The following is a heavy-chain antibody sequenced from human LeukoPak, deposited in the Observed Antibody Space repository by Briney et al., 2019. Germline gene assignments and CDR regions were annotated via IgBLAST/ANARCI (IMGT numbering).Heavy chain of an antibody. CDR2: ISAYNGNT. J-gene: IGHJ4*02. D-gene: IGHD3-9*01. CDR1: GYTFTSYG. V-gene: IGHV1-18*01. CDR3: ARDIRGRLRYFDWLPPFDY. Sequence: ASVKVSCKASGYTFTSYGISWVRQAPGQGLEWMGWISAYNGNTDYAQKLQGRVTMTTDTSTSTAYMELRSLRSDDTAVYYCARDIRGRLRYFDWLPPFDYWGQGTLVTVSS.